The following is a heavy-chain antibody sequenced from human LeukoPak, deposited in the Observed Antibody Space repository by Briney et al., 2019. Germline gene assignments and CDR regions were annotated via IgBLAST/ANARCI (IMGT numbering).Heavy chain of an antibody. CDR2: IYTSGST. D-gene: IGHD5-12*01. CDR1: GGSISSGSYY. J-gene: IGHJ6*03. CDR3: ARAGYSGYDLHRGYYYYMDV. V-gene: IGHV4-61*02. Sequence: SETLSLTCTVSGGSISSGSYYWSWIRQPAGKGLEWIGRIYTSGSTNYNPSLKSRVTISVDTSKNQFSLKLSSVTAADTAVYYCARAGYSGYDLHRGYYYYMDVWGIGTTVTVSS.